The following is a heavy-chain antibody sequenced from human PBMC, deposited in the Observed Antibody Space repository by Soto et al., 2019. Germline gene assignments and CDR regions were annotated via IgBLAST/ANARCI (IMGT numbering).Heavy chain of an antibody. V-gene: IGHV4-30-4*01. CDR3: ARGRNCLTGRCFPNWFHS. D-gene: IGHD3-16*01. J-gene: IGHJ5*01. Sequence: SETLSLTCSVSGYSISTVDYFWAWIRQPPGHALEYIGYIYKIATTYYNPSFESRVAISLDTSKSQFSLNVTSVTAADTAVYFCARGRNCLTGRCFPNWFHSWGQGLLITVS. CDR2: IYKIATT. CDR1: GYSISTVDYF.